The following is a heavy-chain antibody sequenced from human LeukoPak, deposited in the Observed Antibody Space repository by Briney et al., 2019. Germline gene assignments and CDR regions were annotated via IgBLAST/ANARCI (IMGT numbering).Heavy chain of an antibody. Sequence: GGSLRLSCAASGFTFSTYTMNWVRQAPGKGLEWVSSISSIGSTIYYADSAKGRFTISRDNSKNTLYLQMNSLRAEDTAVYYCAKEGQLSSFDYWGQGTLVTVSS. V-gene: IGHV3-48*01. CDR1: GFTFSTYT. CDR3: AKEGQLSSFDY. D-gene: IGHD5-18*01. CDR2: ISSIGSTI. J-gene: IGHJ4*02.